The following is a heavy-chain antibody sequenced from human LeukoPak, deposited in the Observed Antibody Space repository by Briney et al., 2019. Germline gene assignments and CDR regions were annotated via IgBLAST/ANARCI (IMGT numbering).Heavy chain of an antibody. D-gene: IGHD4-11*01. J-gene: IGHJ4*02. V-gene: IGHV4-38-2*02. CDR2: IYHSGST. Sequence: SETLSLTCTVSGGSISSYYWGWIRQPPGKGLEWIGSIYHSGSTYYNPSLKSRVTISVDTSKNQFSLKLSSVTAADTAVYYCARIYSNYYFDYWGQGTLVTVSS. CDR1: GGSISSYY. CDR3: ARIYSNYYFDY.